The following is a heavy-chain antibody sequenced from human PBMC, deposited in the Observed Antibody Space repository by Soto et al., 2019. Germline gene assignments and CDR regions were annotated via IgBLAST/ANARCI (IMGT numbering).Heavy chain of an antibody. D-gene: IGHD3-10*01. Sequence: ASVKVSCKASGYTFTSYYMHWVRQAPGQGLEWMGIINPSGGSTSYAQKFQGRVTMTRDTSTSTVYMELSSLRSEDTAVYYCARDSYGSGSYFPNYGMDVWGQGTTVTVSS. J-gene: IGHJ6*02. V-gene: IGHV1-46*01. CDR3: ARDSYGSGSYFPNYGMDV. CDR1: GYTFTSYY. CDR2: INPSGGST.